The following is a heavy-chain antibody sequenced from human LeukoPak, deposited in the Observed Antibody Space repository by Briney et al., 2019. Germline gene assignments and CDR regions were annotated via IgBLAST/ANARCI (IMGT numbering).Heavy chain of an antibody. V-gene: IGHV4-4*07. CDR3: ARDYPENSSSWYYQGYYYYYMDV. Sequence: PSETLSLTCTVSGASITSFYYNWIRQSAGKGLEWIGRIHTNGGTDYRPSLNSRVTMSVDTSKKQISLKLTSVTAADTAVYYCARDYPENSSSWYYQGYYYYYMDVWGKGTTVTVSS. CDR2: IHTNGGT. J-gene: IGHJ6*03. D-gene: IGHD6-13*01. CDR1: GASITSFY.